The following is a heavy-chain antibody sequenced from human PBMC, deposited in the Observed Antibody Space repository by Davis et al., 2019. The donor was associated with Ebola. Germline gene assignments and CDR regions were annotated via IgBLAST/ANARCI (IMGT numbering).Heavy chain of an antibody. D-gene: IGHD3-22*01. CDR2: ISGSGGST. CDR3: AKDSAGRYYDSSGYQTD. Sequence: PGGSLRLSCAASGFTFSSYAMSWVRQAPGKGLEWVSAISGSGGSTYYADSVKGRFTISRDNSKNTLYLQMNSLRAEDTAVYYCAKDSAGRYYDSSGYQTDWGQGTLVTVSS. CDR1: GFTFSSYA. J-gene: IGHJ4*02. V-gene: IGHV3-23*01.